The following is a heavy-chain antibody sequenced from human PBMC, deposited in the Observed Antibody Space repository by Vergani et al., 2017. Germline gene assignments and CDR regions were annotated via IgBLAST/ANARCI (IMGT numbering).Heavy chain of an antibody. CDR3: ARSPWRCSGGSCYSGYFDY. CDR2: LDPSDSYT. D-gene: IGHD2-15*01. CDR1: GYSFTSYW. J-gene: IGHJ4*02. V-gene: IGHV5-10-1*03. Sequence: EVQLVQSGAEVKKPGESLRISCKGSGYSFTSYWISWVRQMPGKGLEWMGRLDPSDSYTNYSPSFQGHVTISADKSISTAYLQWSSLKASDTAMYYCARSPWRCSGGSCYSGYFDYWGQGTLVTVSS.